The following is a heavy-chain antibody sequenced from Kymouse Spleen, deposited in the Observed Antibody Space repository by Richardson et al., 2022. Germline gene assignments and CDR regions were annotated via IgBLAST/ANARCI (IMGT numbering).Heavy chain of an antibody. D-gene: IGHD3-10*01. J-gene: IGHJ6*02. CDR2: ISWNSGSI. CDR1: GFTFDDYA. CDR3: AKDFDGSGSYSYYYYYYGMDV. Sequence: EVQLVESGGGLVQPGRSLRLSCAASGFTFDDYAMHWVRQAPGKGLEWVSGISWNSGSIGYADSVKGRFTISRDNAKNSLYLQMNSLRAEDTALYYCAKDFDGSGSYSYYYYYYGMDVWGQGTTVTVSS. V-gene: IGHV3-9*01.